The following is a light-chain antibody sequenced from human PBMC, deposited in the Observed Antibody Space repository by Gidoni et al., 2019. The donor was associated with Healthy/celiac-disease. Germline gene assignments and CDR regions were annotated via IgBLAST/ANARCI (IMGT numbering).Light chain of an antibody. Sequence: DIQMTQSPSTLSASGGDRVTITCRTSQSNSSWFAWYQQKPGKAPKLLIYKASSLESGVPTRFSGSGSGTEFTLTISSLQPDDFATYYCQQYNSYSRTFGQGTKVEIK. V-gene: IGKV1-5*03. J-gene: IGKJ1*01. CDR1: QSNSSW. CDR2: KAS. CDR3: QQYNSYSRT.